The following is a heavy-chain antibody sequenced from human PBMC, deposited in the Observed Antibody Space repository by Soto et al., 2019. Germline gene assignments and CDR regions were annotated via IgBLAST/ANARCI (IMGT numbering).Heavy chain of an antibody. J-gene: IGHJ4*02. CDR2: IASRDGST. CDR1: GYTFTSYG. V-gene: IGHV1-18*04. D-gene: IGHD3-22*01. CDR3: WRNDGDDSTNF. Sequence: RASVKVSCKASGYTFTSYGLNWLLRAPGQGLEWMGRIASRDGSTVSAQSFQGRLTLTRDTFTNTAYLELGALTSDDTGLYFCWRNDGDDSTNFWGQGTLVTVSS.